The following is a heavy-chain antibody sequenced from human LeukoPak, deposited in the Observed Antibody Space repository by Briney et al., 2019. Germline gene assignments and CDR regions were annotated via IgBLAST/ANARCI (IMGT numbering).Heavy chain of an antibody. V-gene: IGHV4-34*01. CDR1: GGSFRGYY. CDR2: INHSGNT. CDR3: ARGSNTGLAY. Sequence: PSETLSLTCAVYGGSFRGYYWSWIRQPPGKGLEWIGEINHSGNTNYNPSLKSRATISVDTSKNQFSLKLSSVTAADTAVYYCARGSNTGLAYWGQGALVTVCS. D-gene: IGHD3-16*01. J-gene: IGHJ4*02.